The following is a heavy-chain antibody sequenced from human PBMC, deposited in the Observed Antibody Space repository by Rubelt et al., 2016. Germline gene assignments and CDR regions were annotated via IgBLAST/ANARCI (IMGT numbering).Heavy chain of an antibody. CDR3: ARGRELYYYGMDV. J-gene: IGHJ6*02. CDR2: INSDGSST. CDR1: GFTFSSYA. Sequence: EMQLLESGGGLVQPGGSLRLSCAASGFTFSSYAMSWVRQAPGKGLEWVSRINSDGSSTSYADSVKGRFTISRDNAKNTLYLQMNSLRAEDTAVYYCARGRELYYYGMDVWGQGTTVTVSS. D-gene: IGHD1-7*01. V-gene: IGHV3-74*02.